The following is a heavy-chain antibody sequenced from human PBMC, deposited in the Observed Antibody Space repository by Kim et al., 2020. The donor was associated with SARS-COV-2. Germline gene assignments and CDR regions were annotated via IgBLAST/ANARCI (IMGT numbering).Heavy chain of an antibody. V-gene: IGHV4-59*01. CDR1: GGSISSYY. D-gene: IGHD3-9*01. CDR3: ARGAVGWLYDY. J-gene: IGHJ4*02. Sequence: SETLSLTCTVSGGSISSYYWSWIRQPPGKGLEWIGYIYYSGSTNYNPSLKSRVTTSVDTSKNQFSLKLSSVTAADTAVYYCARGAVGWLYDYWGQGTLVTVSS. CDR2: IYYSGST.